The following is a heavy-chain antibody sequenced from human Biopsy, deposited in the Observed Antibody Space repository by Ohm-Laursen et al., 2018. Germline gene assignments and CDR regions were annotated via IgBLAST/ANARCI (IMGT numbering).Heavy chain of an antibody. D-gene: IGHD2-15*01. CDR3: ARMDCSGGSCHYYSYGMDV. CDR1: GGSFTGHY. Sequence: SETLSLTCTVSGGSFTGHYWSWIRQPPGKGLEWIGHISYTGYTSYNASLKSRVTISVDTSKNQFSLKLSSVTAADTAVYYCARMDCSGGSCHYYSYGMDVWGQGTTVTVSS. CDR2: ISYTGYT. V-gene: IGHV4-59*08. J-gene: IGHJ6*02.